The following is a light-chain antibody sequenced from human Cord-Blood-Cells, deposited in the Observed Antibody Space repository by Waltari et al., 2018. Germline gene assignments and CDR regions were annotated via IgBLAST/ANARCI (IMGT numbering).Light chain of an antibody. J-gene: IGLJ1*01. Sequence: QPALPQPASVSESPGQSTPISCTGTSCDVGGYNYVFWYQQHPGKAPKLMIYDVSNRPSGVSNRFSGSKSGNTASLTISGLQAEDESDYYCSSYTSSSTLVFGTGTKVTVL. V-gene: IGLV2-14*03. CDR2: DVS. CDR3: SSYTSSSTLV. CDR1: SCDVGGYNY.